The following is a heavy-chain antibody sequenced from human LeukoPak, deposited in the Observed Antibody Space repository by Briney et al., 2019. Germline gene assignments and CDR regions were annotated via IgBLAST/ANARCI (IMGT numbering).Heavy chain of an antibody. CDR2: ISSSSSYT. V-gene: IGHV3-21*05. J-gene: IGHJ4*02. CDR1: GFTFSSFG. CDR3: ARESGGVSLDY. Sequence: RPGRSLRLSCAASGFTFSSFGMHWVRQAPGKGLEWVSYISSSSSYTNYADSVKGRFAISRDNAKNSLYLQMNSLRAEDTAVYYCARESGGVSLDYWGQGTLVTVSS. D-gene: IGHD3-16*01.